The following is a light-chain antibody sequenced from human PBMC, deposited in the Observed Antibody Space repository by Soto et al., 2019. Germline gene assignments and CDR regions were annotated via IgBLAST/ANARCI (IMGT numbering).Light chain of an antibody. J-gene: IGKJ5*01. CDR2: DAS. CDR3: QQRSDAIP. CDR1: QSVLSN. V-gene: IGKV3-11*01. Sequence: IVLTQSLATLSVHPRQRPTLSCRASQSVLSNLAWYQQKPGQAPRLLVYDASNRATDIPARFSGSGSGTDFTLTISSLEPEDFAVYYCQQRSDAIPFGQGRRLE.